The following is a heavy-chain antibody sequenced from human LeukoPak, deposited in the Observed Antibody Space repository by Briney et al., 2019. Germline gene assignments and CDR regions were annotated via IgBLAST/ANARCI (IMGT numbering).Heavy chain of an antibody. V-gene: IGHV3-30*04. CDR1: GFTLSSYA. D-gene: IGHD2-15*01. J-gene: IGHJ4*02. CDR2: ISYDGSNK. Sequence: GGSLRLSCAASGFTLSSYAMHWVRQAPGKGLEWVAVISYDGSNKYYADSVKGRFTISRDNSKNTLYLQMNSLRAEDTAVYYCARDRKSVVVAATLAYYFDHWGQGTLVTVSS. CDR3: ARDRKSVVVAATLAYYFDH.